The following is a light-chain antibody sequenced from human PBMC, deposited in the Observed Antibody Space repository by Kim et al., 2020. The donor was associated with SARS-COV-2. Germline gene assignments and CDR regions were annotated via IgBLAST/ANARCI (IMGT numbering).Light chain of an antibody. Sequence: DIQMTQSPSSLSASVGDRVTITCQASQDISNYLNWYHQKPGKAPKLLIYDASSLETGIPSRFSGTGSGTDFTFTISSLQPEDIATYYCQQYDNLPLTFGGGTKVDIK. J-gene: IGKJ4*01. V-gene: IGKV1-33*01. CDR3: QQYDNLPLT. CDR2: DAS. CDR1: QDISNY.